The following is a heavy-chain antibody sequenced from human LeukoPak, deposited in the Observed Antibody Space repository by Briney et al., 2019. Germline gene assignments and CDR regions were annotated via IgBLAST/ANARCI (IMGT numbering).Heavy chain of an antibody. CDR1: GYTLTELS. D-gene: IGHD3-22*01. CDR2: FDPEDGET. V-gene: IGHV1-24*01. Sequence: ASVKVSCKVSGYTLTELSMHWVRQAPGKGLEWMGGFDPEDGETIYAQKFQGRVTMTEDTSTDTAYMELSSLRSEDTAVYYCATATYYYDISGYFFDYWGQGTLVTVSS. CDR3: ATATYYYDISGYFFDY. J-gene: IGHJ4*02.